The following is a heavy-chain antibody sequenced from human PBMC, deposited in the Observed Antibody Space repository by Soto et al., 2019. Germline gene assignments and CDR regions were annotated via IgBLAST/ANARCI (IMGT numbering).Heavy chain of an antibody. CDR1: GYSFSSYW. CDR3: ARRIGYCSSTSCPAWFDP. V-gene: IGHV5-51*01. CDR2: IYPGDSYT. Sequence: GEALKSSGKGSGYSFSSYWMGWVGQIPGKGVEWMGIIYPGDSYTSYSPSFQGQVTISSDKSISTAYLQWSSLKASDTAMYYCARRIGYCSSTSCPAWFDPWGQGTLVTVSS. D-gene: IGHD2-2*01. J-gene: IGHJ5*02.